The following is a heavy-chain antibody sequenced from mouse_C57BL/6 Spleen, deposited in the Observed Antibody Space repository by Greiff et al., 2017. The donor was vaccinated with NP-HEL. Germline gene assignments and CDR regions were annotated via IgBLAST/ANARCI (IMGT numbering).Heavy chain of an antibody. CDR3: ARHRRRYYYAMDY. V-gene: IGHV2-6-1*01. CDR2: IWSDGST. CDR1: GFSLTSYG. D-gene: IGHD2-12*01. J-gene: IGHJ4*01. Sequence: QVQLQQSGPGLVAPSQSLSITCTVSGFSLTSYGVHWVRQPPGKGLEWLVVIWSDGSTTYNSALKSRLSISKDNSKSQVFLKMNSLQTDDTAMYYCARHRRRYYYAMDYWGQGTSVTVSS.